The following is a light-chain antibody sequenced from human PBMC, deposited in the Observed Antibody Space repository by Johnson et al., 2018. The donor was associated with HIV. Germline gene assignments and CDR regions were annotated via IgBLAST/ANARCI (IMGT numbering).Light chain of an antibody. CDR2: DNN. J-gene: IGLJ1*01. V-gene: IGLV1-51*01. Sequence: QSVLTQPPSVSAAPGQKVTISCSGSSSNIGNNYVSWYQQLPGTAPKLLIYDNNKRPSGIPDRFSGSKSGTSATLGITGLQTGDEADYYCGTWDTSLNVLYVFGTGTKVTVI. CDR3: GTWDTSLNVLYV. CDR1: SSNIGNNY.